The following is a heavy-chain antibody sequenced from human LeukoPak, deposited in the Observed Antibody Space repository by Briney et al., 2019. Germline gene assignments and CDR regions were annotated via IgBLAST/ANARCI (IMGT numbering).Heavy chain of an antibody. CDR3: AKAGNYDFWSGSFFDY. J-gene: IGHJ4*02. CDR1: GFTFDDYA. Sequence: GGSLRLSCAASGFTFDDYAMHWVRQAPGKGLEWVSGISWNSGSIGYADSVKGRFTISRDNAKNSLYLQMNSLRAEDMALYYCAKAGNYDFWSGSFFDYWGQGTLVTVSS. V-gene: IGHV3-9*03. D-gene: IGHD3-3*01. CDR2: ISWNSGSI.